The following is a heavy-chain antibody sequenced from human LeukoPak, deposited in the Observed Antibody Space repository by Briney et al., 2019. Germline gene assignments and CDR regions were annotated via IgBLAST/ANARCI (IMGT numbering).Heavy chain of an antibody. D-gene: IGHD3-10*01. V-gene: IGHV3-30*02. CDR1: RYSLSSYG. CDR2: IRYDGSNK. Sequence: RGSLRPSCALPRYSLSSYGMHWVSQAPGKGLEWVAFIRYDGSNKFYTDSVKGLLTISRDNSKNTLYLQMNSLRAEDTAVYYCAKDLYGSGSYQIRLFDYWGQGTLVTVSS. CDR3: AKDLYGSGSYQIRLFDY. J-gene: IGHJ4*02.